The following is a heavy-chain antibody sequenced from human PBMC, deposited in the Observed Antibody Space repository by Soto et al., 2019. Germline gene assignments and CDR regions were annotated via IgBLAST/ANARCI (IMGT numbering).Heavy chain of an antibody. V-gene: IGHV6-1*01. CDR1: GDRVSSNSAA. J-gene: IGHJ4*02. CDR3: ARDSPSYSSGWYAD. Sequence: QSQTLSLTCAISGDRVSSNSAAWNWIRQSPSRGLEWLGRTYYRSKWYNDYAVSVKSRITINPDTSKNQFSLQLNSVTPEDTAVYYCARDSPSYSSGWYADWGQGTLVTVSS. D-gene: IGHD6-19*01. CDR2: TYYRSKWYN.